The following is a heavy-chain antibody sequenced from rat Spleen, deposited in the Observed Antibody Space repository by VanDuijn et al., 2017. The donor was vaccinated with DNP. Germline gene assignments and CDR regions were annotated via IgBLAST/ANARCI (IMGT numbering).Heavy chain of an antibody. CDR2: ISYDGSST. J-gene: IGHJ2*01. V-gene: IGHV5-7*01. CDR1: GFTFSDYN. CDR3: ATQNSGYDYFDY. Sequence: EVQLVESGGGLVQPGRSLKLSCAASGFTFSDYNMAWVRQAPKKGLEWVATISYDGSSTYYRDSVKGRFTISRDNAKSTLYLQMDSLRSDDTATYYCATQNSGYDYFDYWGQGVMVTVSS. D-gene: IGHD4-3*01.